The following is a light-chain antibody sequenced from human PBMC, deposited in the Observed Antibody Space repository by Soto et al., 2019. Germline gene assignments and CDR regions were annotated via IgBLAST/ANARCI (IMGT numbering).Light chain of an antibody. CDR3: QQYDSSPCT. CDR1: QSVSSSF. V-gene: IGKV3-20*01. CDR2: AAS. J-gene: IGKJ1*01. Sequence: EIVLTQSPGTLSLSPGERATLSCRASQSVSSSFLAWYQQKPGQAPRLLIYAASSRATGIPDRFSGSGSGTDFTLTISGLEPEDFAMYYCQQYDSSPCTFGQGTKVEIK.